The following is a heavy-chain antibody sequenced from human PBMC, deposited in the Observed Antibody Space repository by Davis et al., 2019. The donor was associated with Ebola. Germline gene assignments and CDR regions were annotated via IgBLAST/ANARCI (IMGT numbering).Heavy chain of an antibody. CDR3: ARGYRIAARHGNWFDP. J-gene: IGHJ5*02. Sequence: PSETLSLTCTVSGGSISSISYYWGWIRQPPGKGLEWIGTIYESGSTYYNPSLKSRATISVDASKDQFSLKLNAVTAADTAVYYCARGYRIAARHGNWFDPWGQGTLVTVSS. CDR1: GGSISSISYY. V-gene: IGHV4-39*07. D-gene: IGHD6-6*01. CDR2: IYESGST.